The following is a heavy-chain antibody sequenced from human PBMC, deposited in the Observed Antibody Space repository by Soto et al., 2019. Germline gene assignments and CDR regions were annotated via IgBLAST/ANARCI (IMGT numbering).Heavy chain of an antibody. D-gene: IGHD2-2*01. CDR2: INTDGGSS. J-gene: IGHJ3*02. V-gene: IGHV3-74*03. CDR3: AREAGYCSSTSCYRRAFDT. Sequence: EVQLLESGGDLVQPGGSLRLSCAASGFTFSGHWMHWVRQVPGKGLEWVSRINTDGGSSAYADSVKGRFTLSRDNAKNTLYLQMNGLRAEDTAVYYCAREAGYCSSTSCYRRAFDTWGQGTKVTVSS. CDR1: GFTFSGHW.